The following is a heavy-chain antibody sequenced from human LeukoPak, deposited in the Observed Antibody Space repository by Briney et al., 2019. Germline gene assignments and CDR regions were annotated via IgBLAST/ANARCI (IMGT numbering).Heavy chain of an antibody. J-gene: IGHJ4*02. CDR2: IYYSGST. CDR3: ARVDYGGNSPFDY. D-gene: IGHD4-23*01. Sequence: SETLSLTCTVSGGSISSHYWSWIRQPPGKGLEWIGYIYYSGSTNYNPSLKSRVTMSVDTSKNRFSLKLSSVTAADTAVYYCARVDYGGNSPFDYWGQGTLVTVSS. CDR1: GGSISSHY. V-gene: IGHV4-59*11.